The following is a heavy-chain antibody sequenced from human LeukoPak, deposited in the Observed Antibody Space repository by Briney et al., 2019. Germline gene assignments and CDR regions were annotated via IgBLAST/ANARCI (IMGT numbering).Heavy chain of an antibody. D-gene: IGHD1-26*01. Sequence: QPGGSLRLSCAASGFTFSNYAMNWVRQAPGKGLEWVSLISGSTGSTYYADSVKGRFSISRDNSKNTVYLQMNSLRVEDTAVYYCAKGPVSDIVGATTLDYWGQGTLVTVSS. CDR1: GFTFSNYA. V-gene: IGHV3-23*01. J-gene: IGHJ4*02. CDR3: AKGPVSDIVGATTLDY. CDR2: ISGSTGST.